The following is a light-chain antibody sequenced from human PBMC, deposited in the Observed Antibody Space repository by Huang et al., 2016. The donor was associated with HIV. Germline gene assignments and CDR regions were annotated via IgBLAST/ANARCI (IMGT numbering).Light chain of an antibody. J-gene: IGKJ4*01. CDR2: ASS. V-gene: IGKV3-20*01. CDR3: QQYGRSPPLT. CDR1: QSTSSSY. Sequence: EIVLTQSPGTLALFPGERAILSCRASQSTSSSYLAWYQQKRGQPPRLLMSASSRRATGISDRFSGSGSGSDFTLTISSLEPEDFAVYFCQQYGRSPPLTFGGGTKVEMK.